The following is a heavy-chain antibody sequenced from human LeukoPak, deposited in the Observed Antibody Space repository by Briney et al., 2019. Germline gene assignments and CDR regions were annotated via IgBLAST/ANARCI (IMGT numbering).Heavy chain of an antibody. CDR2: IYYSGST. CDR3: ARVEAAQDYYYYYYMDV. J-gene: IGHJ6*03. D-gene: IGHD6-13*01. CDR1: GGSISSSSYY. V-gene: IGHV4-39*07. Sequence: SETLSLTCTVSGGSISSSSYYWGWIRQPPGKGLEWIGSIYYSGSTYYNPSLKSRVTISVDTSKNQFSLKLSSVTAADTAVYYCARVEAAQDYYYYYYMDVWGKGTTVTVSS.